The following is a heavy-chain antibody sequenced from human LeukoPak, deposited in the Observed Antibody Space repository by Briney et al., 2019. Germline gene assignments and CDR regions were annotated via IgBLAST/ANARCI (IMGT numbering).Heavy chain of an antibody. D-gene: IGHD3-10*01. J-gene: IGHJ4*02. Sequence: PGGSLILYCGTHRFTFSDEYMSSIPQAPGKGLERVSYISSSNSYTKYAHSVKGRFTIHSDNDKNSLYLQMNSLIAEDTAVYYCAGGYGSVDYWGQGTLVTVSS. CDR2: ISSSNSYT. CDR1: RFTFSDEY. V-gene: IGHV3-11*06. CDR3: AGGYGSVDY.